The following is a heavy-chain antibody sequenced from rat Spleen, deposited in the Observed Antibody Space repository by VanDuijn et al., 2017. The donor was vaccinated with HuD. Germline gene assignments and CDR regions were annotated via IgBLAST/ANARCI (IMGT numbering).Heavy chain of an antibody. CDR3: ARAKGIPSPFDN. V-gene: IGHV5-29*01. Sequence: EVQLVESGGGLVQPGRSMKLSCAASGFTFSIYDMAWVRQAPTKGLEWVATLSYDGISLYYRDSVKGRFTISRDTAKSTLYLQMDSLRSEDTATYFCARAKGIPSPFDNWGQGVMVTVSS. J-gene: IGHJ2*01. CDR2: LSYDGISL. D-gene: IGHD3-1*01. CDR1: GFTFSIYD.